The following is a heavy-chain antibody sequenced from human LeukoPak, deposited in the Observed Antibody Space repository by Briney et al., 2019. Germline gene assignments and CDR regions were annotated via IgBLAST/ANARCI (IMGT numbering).Heavy chain of an antibody. V-gene: IGHV4-39*07. CDR2: IYYSGST. J-gene: IGHJ4*02. CDR1: GGSISSSSYY. CDR3: ARAGGSYVWGSYRRAYFDY. D-gene: IGHD3-16*02. Sequence: SETLSLTCTVSGGSISSSSYYWGWIRQPPGKGLEWIGSIYYSGSTYYNPSLKSRVTTSVDTSKNQFSLKLSSVTAADTAVYYCARAGGSYVWGSYRRAYFDYWGQGTLVTVSS.